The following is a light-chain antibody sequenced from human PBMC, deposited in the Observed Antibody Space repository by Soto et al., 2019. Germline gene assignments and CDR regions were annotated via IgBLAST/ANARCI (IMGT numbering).Light chain of an antibody. Sequence: QSALTQPASVSGSPGQSITIPCTGTSSDVGGYNYVSWYQQHPGKAPKLMMYDVNNRPSGVDIRFSGSKSGNTASLTISGLHAEDEADYYCSSYTSNRVLFGGGTKVTVL. CDR1: SSDVGGYNY. J-gene: IGLJ2*01. CDR3: SSYTSNRVL. CDR2: DVN. V-gene: IGLV2-14*03.